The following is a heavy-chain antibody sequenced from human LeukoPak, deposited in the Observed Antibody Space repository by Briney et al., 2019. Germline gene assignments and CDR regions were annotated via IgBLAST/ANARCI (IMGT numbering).Heavy chain of an antibody. J-gene: IGHJ3*02. D-gene: IGHD1-14*01. CDR2: ISSSGSTI. V-gene: IGHV3-11*04. CDR1: GFTFSDYY. Sequence: GGSLRLSCAASGFTFSDYYMSWLSQAPGKGLEWVSYISSSGSTIYYADSVKGRFTISRDNAKNSLYLQMNSLRAEDTAVYYCARELITGDAFDIWGQGTMVTVSS. CDR3: ARELITGDAFDI.